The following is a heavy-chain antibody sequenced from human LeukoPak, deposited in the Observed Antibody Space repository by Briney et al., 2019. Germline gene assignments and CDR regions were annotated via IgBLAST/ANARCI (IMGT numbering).Heavy chain of an antibody. CDR2: INHSGST. CDR1: GGSISSSSSY. J-gene: IGHJ4*02. Sequence: SETLSLTCSVSGGSISSSSSYWSWIRQPPGKGLEWIGEINHSGSTNYNPSLKSRVTISVDTSKNQFSLKLSSVTAADTAVYYCARIPAVYSSSWYNPGGYFDYWGQGTLVTVSS. D-gene: IGHD6-13*01. V-gene: IGHV4-39*07. CDR3: ARIPAVYSSSWYNPGGYFDY.